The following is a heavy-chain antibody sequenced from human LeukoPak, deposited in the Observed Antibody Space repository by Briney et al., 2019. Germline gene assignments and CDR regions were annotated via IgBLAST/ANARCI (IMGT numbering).Heavy chain of an antibody. CDR2: ISYDGSNK. D-gene: IGHD3-22*01. CDR3: ARDPPDSLVVINYFDY. CDR1: GFTFSSYA. J-gene: IGHJ4*02. Sequence: SGGSLRLSCAASGFTFSSYAMHWVRQAPGKGLEWVAVISYDGSNKYYADSVKGRFTISRDNSKNTLYLQMNSLRAEDTAVYYCARDPPDSLVVINYFDYWGQGTLATVSS. V-gene: IGHV3-30-3*01.